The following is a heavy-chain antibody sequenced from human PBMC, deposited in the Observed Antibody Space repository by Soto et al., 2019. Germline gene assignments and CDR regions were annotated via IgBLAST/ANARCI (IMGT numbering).Heavy chain of an antibody. D-gene: IGHD3-16*01. CDR1: GGSINTYY. J-gene: IGHJ3*02. CDR2: ISFGGRT. V-gene: IGHV4-59*01. Sequence: QVQLQESGPGLVKASETLSLTCSVSGGSINTYYWNWIRQSPGKGLEWIGYISFGGRTNYTPSLKSRVRISVDTSENQFSLNLSSVTAADTAVYYCARGGRLRMGEPSRVDAFDMWGQGTMVTVSS. CDR3: ARGGRLRMGEPSRVDAFDM.